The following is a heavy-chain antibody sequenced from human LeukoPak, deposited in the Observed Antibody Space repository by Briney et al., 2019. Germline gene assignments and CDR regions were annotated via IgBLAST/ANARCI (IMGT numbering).Heavy chain of an antibody. CDR2: INHSGST. J-gene: IGHJ5*02. V-gene: IGHV4-34*01. CDR1: GGSFSGYY. Sequence: PSETLSLSCAVYGGSFSGYYWSWIRQPPGKGLEWIGEINHSGSTNYNPSLKSRVTISVDTSKNQFSLKLSSVNAADTAVYYCAREWGYCSSTSCSPFDPWGQGTLVTVSS. CDR3: AREWGYCSSTSCSPFDP. D-gene: IGHD2-2*01.